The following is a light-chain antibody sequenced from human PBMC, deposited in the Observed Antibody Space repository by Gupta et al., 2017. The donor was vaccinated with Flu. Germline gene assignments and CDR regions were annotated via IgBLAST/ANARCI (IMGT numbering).Light chain of an antibody. J-gene: IGLJ3*02. CDR1: SSDVGAYKY. CDR2: EVS. Sequence: QSALTQLTSASGSPGQSVTISCSGTSSDVGAYKYVSWYQQYPGKAPKRILSEVSKRPSGVPDRFSGSKSGNTASLTVSCLQPEDEADYYCSSYAGNFKLLFGGGTKVTVL. CDR3: SSYAGNFKLL. V-gene: IGLV2-8*01.